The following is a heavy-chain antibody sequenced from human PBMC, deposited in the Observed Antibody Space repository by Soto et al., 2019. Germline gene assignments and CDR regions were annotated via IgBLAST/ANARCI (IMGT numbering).Heavy chain of an antibody. CDR1: GFTFSRYS. Sequence: EVQLVESGGGLVQPGGSLRLSCAASGFTFSRYSMNWVRQAPGKGLEWVSYISSSSNSIYYADSVKGRFTISRDNANTSLHLPLKRLRAQDPAGYHCACPVECSTTRGLRCGQGSLVTLSS. D-gene: IGHD2-2*01. CDR3: ACPVECSTTRGLR. J-gene: IGHJ4*02. V-gene: IGHV3-48*01. CDR2: ISSSSNSI.